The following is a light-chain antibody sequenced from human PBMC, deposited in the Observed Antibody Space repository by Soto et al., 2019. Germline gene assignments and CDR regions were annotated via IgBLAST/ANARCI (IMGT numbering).Light chain of an antibody. CDR2: ATS. V-gene: IGKV1-39*01. Sequence: DIQMTQSPSSLSASVGDRVTITCRASQSISSRLNWYQQKSGKAPKLLIYATSSLQSGVPSRFSGSGSGTDFTLTISSLQPEDFATYYCQQSHSSWTFGQGTKVEIK. CDR3: QQSHSSWT. J-gene: IGKJ1*01. CDR1: QSISSR.